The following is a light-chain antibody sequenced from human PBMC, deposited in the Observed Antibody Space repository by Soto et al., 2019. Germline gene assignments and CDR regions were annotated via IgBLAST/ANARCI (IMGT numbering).Light chain of an antibody. J-gene: IGLJ2*01. CDR1: SSDVGGYNY. CDR2: DVF. V-gene: IGLV2-14*03. CDR3: SSFTISNTLI. Sequence: QSALTQPASVSGSPGQSIIISCTGTSSDVGGYNYVFWYQQHPGKAPKLMIYDVFTRPSGVSNRFSGSKSGNTASLTISGLQAEDEADYYCSSFTISNTLIFGGGTQLTVL.